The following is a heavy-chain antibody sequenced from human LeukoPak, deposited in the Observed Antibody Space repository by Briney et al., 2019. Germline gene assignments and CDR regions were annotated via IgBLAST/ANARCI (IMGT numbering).Heavy chain of an antibody. CDR2: IFASSGST. D-gene: IGHD5-12*01. CDR3: AKGAYDYVEIGYFDH. J-gene: IGHJ4*02. CDR1: GFSLSNYA. Sequence: PGGSLRLSCAPSGFSLSNYAMSLAAQAPGKGLNWFSLIFASSGSTVYADSVKGRFTISRDNSKNTLYLQMNSLRAEDTAVYYCAKGAYDYVEIGYFDHWGQGTLVTVSS. V-gene: IGHV3-23*01.